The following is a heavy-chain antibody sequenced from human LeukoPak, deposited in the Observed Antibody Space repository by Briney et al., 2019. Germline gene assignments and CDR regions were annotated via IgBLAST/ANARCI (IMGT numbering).Heavy chain of an antibody. V-gene: IGHV4-34*01. D-gene: IGHD6-13*01. CDR2: INHSGST. CDR1: GGSFSGYY. CDR3: ARQDGYSSSWYWYFDL. Sequence: SETLSLTCAVYGGSFSGYYWSWLRHPPGKGLEWIGEINHSGSTNYNPSLKSRVTISVDTSKNQFSLKLSSVTAADTAVYYCARQDGYSSSWYWYFDLWGRGTLVTVSS. J-gene: IGHJ2*01.